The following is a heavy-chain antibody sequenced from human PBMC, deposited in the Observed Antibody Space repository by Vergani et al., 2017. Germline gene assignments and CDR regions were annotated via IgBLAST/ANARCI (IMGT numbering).Heavy chain of an antibody. J-gene: IGHJ4*02. Sequence: QVQLVESGGGVVQPGGSLRLSCAASGFTFSNYDMHWARQAPGKGLEWVAFIRSDASYKYYGDSVKGRFTISRDNSKNTLYLQMNSLRAEDTAVYYCGGLAVFDYWGQGTLVTVSS. D-gene: IGHD3-16*01. CDR1: GFTFSNYD. CDR2: IRSDASYK. CDR3: GGLAVFDY. V-gene: IGHV3-30*02.